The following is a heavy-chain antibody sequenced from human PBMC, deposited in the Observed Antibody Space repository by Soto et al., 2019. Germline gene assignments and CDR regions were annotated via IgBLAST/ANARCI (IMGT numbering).Heavy chain of an antibody. D-gene: IGHD1-26*01. CDR1: RFIFSDYA. CDR3: ANYAVSYNGKWDWFDS. V-gene: IGHV3-23*01. J-gene: IGHJ5*01. Sequence: DVQLLESGGGLVQPGGSLTLSCAASRFIFSDYAMNWVRQAPGKGLEWVSSIGGGNTDRYYADSVKGRFIISRDNSKNTMYLQMNSLRDDDTAVYYCANYAVSYNGKWDWFDSWGQGTLVTVSS. CDR2: IGGGNTDR.